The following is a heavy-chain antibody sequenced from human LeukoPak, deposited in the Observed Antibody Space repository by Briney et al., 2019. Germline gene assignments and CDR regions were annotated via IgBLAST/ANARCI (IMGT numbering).Heavy chain of an antibody. V-gene: IGHV3-23*01. CDR3: ASFVLRYFVWFDY. CDR2: ISGSGGST. Sequence: GGSLRRSCAASGFTFSSYAMSWVRQAPGKGLEWVSAISGSGGSTYYADSVKGRFTISRDNAKNSLYRQMSSLRAEDTAVYYCASFVLRYFVWFDYWGQGTLVTVS. CDR1: GFTFSSYA. D-gene: IGHD3-9*01. J-gene: IGHJ4*02.